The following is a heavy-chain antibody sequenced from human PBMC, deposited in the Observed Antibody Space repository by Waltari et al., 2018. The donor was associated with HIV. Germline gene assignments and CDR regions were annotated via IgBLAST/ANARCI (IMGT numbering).Heavy chain of an antibody. V-gene: IGHV3-74*01. CDR1: GFTFSSYW. CDR3: ARLCYVWGSYRSPRAFDI. J-gene: IGHJ3*02. CDR2: INSDGGLP. Sequence: EVQLVESGGGLVQPGGSLRLSCAASGFTFSSYWMHWVRQAPGKGLVGVSRINSDGGLPSYADSVKGRFTISRDNAKNTLYLQMNSLRAEDTAVYYCARLCYVWGSYRSPRAFDIWGQGTMVTVSS. D-gene: IGHD3-16*02.